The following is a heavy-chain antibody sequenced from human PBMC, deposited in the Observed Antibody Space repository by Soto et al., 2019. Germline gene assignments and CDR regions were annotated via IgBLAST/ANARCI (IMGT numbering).Heavy chain of an antibody. CDR3: ARDADSSGLHY. Sequence: EVSLVETGGGLIHPGGSLRLSCAASGFTVSGMFMNWVRKAPGKGLEWVSVIYPAGPTYYADSVKGRFTISRDNSKNTLFLQLNNRRAEDTAVYYGARDADSSGLHYWGQGILVTVSS. V-gene: IGHV3-53*02. CDR1: GFTVSGMF. D-gene: IGHD6-19*01. CDR2: IYPAGPT. J-gene: IGHJ4*02.